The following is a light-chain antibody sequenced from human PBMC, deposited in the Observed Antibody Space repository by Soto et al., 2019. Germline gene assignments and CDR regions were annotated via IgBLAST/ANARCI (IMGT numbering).Light chain of an antibody. Sequence: EIVLTQSPGTLSLSPGERATLSCRASQSVGSSYLAWYQQKPGQAPRVLIYGASSRATGIPDRFSGSGSGTDFTLTISRLEPEDFAVYYCKQYATSPFTFVPGTKVDIK. CDR2: GAS. CDR1: QSVGSSY. V-gene: IGKV3-20*01. J-gene: IGKJ3*01. CDR3: KQYATSPFT.